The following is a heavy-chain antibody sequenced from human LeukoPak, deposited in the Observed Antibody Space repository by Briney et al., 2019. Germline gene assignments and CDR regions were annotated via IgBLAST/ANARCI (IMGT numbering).Heavy chain of an antibody. CDR1: GGSFSGYY. V-gene: IGHV4-34*01. D-gene: IGHD3-22*01. Sequence: SETLSLTCAVYGGSFSGYYWSWIRQPPGKGLEWIGEINHSGSTNYNPSLKSRVTISVDTSKNQFSLKLSSVTAADTAVYCCASRDYYDSSGYEEPFDYWGQGTLVTVSS. CDR2: INHSGST. J-gene: IGHJ4*02. CDR3: ASRDYYDSSGYEEPFDY.